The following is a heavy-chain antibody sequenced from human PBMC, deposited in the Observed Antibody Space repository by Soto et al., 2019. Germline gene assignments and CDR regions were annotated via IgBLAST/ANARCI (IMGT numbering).Heavy chain of an antibody. CDR3: AKNQGVELVPLATVDWFDP. D-gene: IGHD1-26*01. CDR1: GFIFENFG. CDR2: ISGSGFKK. Sequence: LRLSCAASGFIFENFGMSWVRQAPGKGLEWISSISGSGFKKYYADSVKGRFTISRDNSKSTVYLELNNLGAEDTAVYHCAKNQGVELVPLATVDWFDPWGQGSVVTVSS. J-gene: IGHJ5*02. V-gene: IGHV3-23*01.